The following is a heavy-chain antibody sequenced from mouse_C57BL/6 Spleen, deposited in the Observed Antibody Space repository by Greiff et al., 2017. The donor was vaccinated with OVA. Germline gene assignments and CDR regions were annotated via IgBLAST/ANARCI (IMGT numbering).Heavy chain of an antibody. V-gene: IGHV2-2*01. CDR2: IWSGGST. Sequence: VKLVESGPGLVQPSQSLSITCTVSGFSLTSYGVHWVRQSPGKGLEWLGVIWSGGSTDYNAAFISRLSISKDNSKSQVFFKMNSLQADDTAIYYCARKGYDYDVEAMDYWGQGTSVTVSS. CDR3: ARKGYDYDVEAMDY. D-gene: IGHD2-4*01. CDR1: GFSLTSYG. J-gene: IGHJ4*01.